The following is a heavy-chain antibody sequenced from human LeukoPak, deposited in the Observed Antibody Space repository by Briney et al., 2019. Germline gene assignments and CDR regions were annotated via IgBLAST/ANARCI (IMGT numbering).Heavy chain of an antibody. CDR2: ISSSGSTI. J-gene: IGHJ4*02. Sequence: PGGSLRLSCAASGFTFSDYYMSWIRQAPGKGREWVSYISSSGSTIYYADSVKGRFTISRDNAKNSLYLQMNSLRAEDTAVYYCARDRLRIFGVVTYMFDYWGQGTLVTVSS. CDR3: ARDRLRIFGVVTYMFDY. V-gene: IGHV3-11*01. CDR1: GFTFSDYY. D-gene: IGHD3-3*01.